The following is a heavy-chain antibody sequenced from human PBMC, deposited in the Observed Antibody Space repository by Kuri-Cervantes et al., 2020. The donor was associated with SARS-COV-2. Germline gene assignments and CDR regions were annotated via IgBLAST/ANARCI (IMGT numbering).Heavy chain of an antibody. CDR2: IYHSGST. D-gene: IGHD1-26*01. V-gene: IGHV4-38-2*02. J-gene: IGHJ3*02. CDR3: ARPQISEGKWELLFGVGSLDAFDI. Sequence: ESLKISCTVSGYSISSGYYWGWIRQPPGKGLEWIGSIYHSGSTYYNPSLKSRVTISVDTSKNQFSLKLSSVTAADTAVYYCARPQISEGKWELLFGVGSLDAFDIWGQGTMVTVSS. CDR1: GYSISSGYY.